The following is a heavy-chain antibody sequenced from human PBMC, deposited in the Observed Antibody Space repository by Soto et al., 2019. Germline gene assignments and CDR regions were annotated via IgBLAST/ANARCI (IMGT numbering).Heavy chain of an antibody. Sequence: PGGSLRLSYGASGFIFSSFGMRWVRPAPGKGLEWVAVILYDGRNKYYADSVKGRFTISRDNSKNTLYLQMNSLRAEDTAVYYCAKDEHLFDSSGFPGFWGQGTLVTVSS. J-gene: IGHJ4*02. CDR1: GFIFSSFG. CDR3: AKDEHLFDSSGFPGF. CDR2: ILYDGRNK. D-gene: IGHD3-22*01. V-gene: IGHV3-33*06.